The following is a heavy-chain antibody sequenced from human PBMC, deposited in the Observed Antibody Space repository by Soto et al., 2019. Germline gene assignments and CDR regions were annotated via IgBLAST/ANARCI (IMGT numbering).Heavy chain of an antibody. Sequence: PSETLSLTCAVYGGSFSGYYWSWTRQPPGKGLEWIGEINHSGSTNYNPSLKSRVTISVDTSKNQFSLKLSSVTAADTAVYYCARVYCSGGSCHVGFDYWGQGTLVTVSS. D-gene: IGHD2-15*01. CDR3: ARVYCSGGSCHVGFDY. J-gene: IGHJ4*02. V-gene: IGHV4-34*01. CDR1: GGSFSGYY. CDR2: INHSGST.